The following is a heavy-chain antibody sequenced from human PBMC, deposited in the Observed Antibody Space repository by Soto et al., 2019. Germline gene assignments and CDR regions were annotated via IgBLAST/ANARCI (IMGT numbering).Heavy chain of an antibody. J-gene: IGHJ3*02. CDR1: GYNFLTYG. CDR3: ARVLGYNSSWWRHTAFDI. Sequence: ASVKVSCKASGYNFLTYGISWLRQAPGRGLEWMGWISTDNTHRNYAQKFQGRVTMTTDTSTSTAYMELRSLRSDDTAVYYCARVLGYNSSWWRHTAFDIWGQGTMVTVSS. V-gene: IGHV1-18*01. D-gene: IGHD6-13*01. CDR2: ISTDNTHR.